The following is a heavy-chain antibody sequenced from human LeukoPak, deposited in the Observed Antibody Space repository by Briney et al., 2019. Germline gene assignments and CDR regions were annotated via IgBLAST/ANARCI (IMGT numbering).Heavy chain of an antibody. V-gene: IGHV3-7*01. CDR2: INQDGSQK. Sequence: GGSLRLACAASGFTFSSYSMGWVRHAPGKVLEWVANINQDGSQKYYVDSDTSRSNNSRDNATNSLYLQMNSVSAEDTALYSCARGVGYSSGWNGGYFDYWGQGTLVTVSS. J-gene: IGHJ4*02. D-gene: IGHD6-19*01. CDR1: GFTFSSYS. CDR3: ARGVGYSSGWNGGYFDY.